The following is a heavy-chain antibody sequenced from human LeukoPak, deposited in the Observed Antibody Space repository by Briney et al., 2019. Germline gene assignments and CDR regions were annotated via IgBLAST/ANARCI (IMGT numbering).Heavy chain of an antibody. V-gene: IGHV3-23*01. J-gene: IGHJ4*02. Sequence: PGGSLRLSCAASGFTFSDYAMSWVRQAPGKGLEWVSGICASGGSTNYADSVKGRFPISRDNSKNTLYLQMNSLTVEDTAVYYCAKRRATVVTLDSWGQGALVTVSS. D-gene: IGHD4-23*01. CDR2: ICASGGST. CDR1: GFTFSDYA. CDR3: AKRRATVVTLDS.